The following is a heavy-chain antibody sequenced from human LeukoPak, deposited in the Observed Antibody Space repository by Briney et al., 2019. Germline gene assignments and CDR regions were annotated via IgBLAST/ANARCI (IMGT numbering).Heavy chain of an antibody. CDR1: GGSISSSSYY. CDR2: IYYSGST. J-gene: IGHJ6*02. D-gene: IGHD2-15*01. Sequence: SETLSLTCTVSGGSISSSSYYLGWIRQPPGKGLEWIVSIYYSGSTYYNPSLKSRVTISVDTSKNQFSLKLSSVTAADTAVYYCARHYGRGSLKANYYYYYGMDVWGQGTTVTVSS. V-gene: IGHV4-39*01. CDR3: ARHYGRGSLKANYYYYYGMDV.